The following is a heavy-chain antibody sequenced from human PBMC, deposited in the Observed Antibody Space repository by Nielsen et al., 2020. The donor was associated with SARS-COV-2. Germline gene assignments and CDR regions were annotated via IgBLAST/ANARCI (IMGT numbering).Heavy chain of an antibody. CDR3: AKVGARDYWYFDL. Sequence: GGSLRLSCAASGFTFDDYAMHWVRQAPGKGLEWVSGISWNSGNIGYADSVKGRFTISRDNAKNSLYLQMNSLRAEDTALYYCAKVGARDYWYFDLWGRGTLVTVSS. CDR2: ISWNSGNI. V-gene: IGHV3-9*01. CDR1: GFTFDDYA. J-gene: IGHJ2*01. D-gene: IGHD1-26*01.